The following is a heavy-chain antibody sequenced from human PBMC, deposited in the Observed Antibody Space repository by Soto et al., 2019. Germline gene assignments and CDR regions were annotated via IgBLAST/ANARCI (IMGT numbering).Heavy chain of an antibody. CDR3: AREGTIQMANFDF. CDR2: IIPLFGTP. Sequence: QVLLMQSGAEVNKPGSSVKVSCTSSGGPFSSYGISWVRQVPGQGLEWLGGIIPLFGTPSYARKFQDRLTISADESTTTAYMELSSLTSEDTAMYCCAREGTIQMANFDFWGQGTLVTVSS. J-gene: IGHJ4*02. CDR1: GGPFSSYG. V-gene: IGHV1-69*01. D-gene: IGHD5-18*01.